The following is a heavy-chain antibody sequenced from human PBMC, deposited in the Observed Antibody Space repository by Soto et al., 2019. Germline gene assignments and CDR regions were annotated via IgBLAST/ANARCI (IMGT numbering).Heavy chain of an antibody. Sequence: DVQLVESGGGLGMPGGSLRLSCVVSGITFKDAWMSWVRQAPGKGLEWIARIKSYGSGGATDYTEAVKGRFTISRDDSQSTVHRQMTGLRNEDTAVYFCIGNPRAEVLGHWGKGTLVTVSS. D-gene: IGHD2-21*01. J-gene: IGHJ4*02. CDR1: GITFKDAW. V-gene: IGHV3-15*01. CDR2: IKSYGSGGAT. CDR3: IGNPRAEVLGH.